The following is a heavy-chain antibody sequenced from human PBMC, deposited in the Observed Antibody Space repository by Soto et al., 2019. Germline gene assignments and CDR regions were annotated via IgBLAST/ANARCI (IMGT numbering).Heavy chain of an antibody. CDR1: GGSISSSSYY. CDR3: ARQWDLYSSSSIRDNWFDP. CDR2: IYYSGST. J-gene: IGHJ5*02. D-gene: IGHD6-6*01. Sequence: ETLSLTCTVSGGSISSSSYYWGWIRQPPGKGLEWIGSIYYSGSTYYNPSLKSRVTISVDTSKNQFSLKLSSVTAADTAVYYCARQWDLYSSSSIRDNWFDPWGQGTLVTVSS. V-gene: IGHV4-39*01.